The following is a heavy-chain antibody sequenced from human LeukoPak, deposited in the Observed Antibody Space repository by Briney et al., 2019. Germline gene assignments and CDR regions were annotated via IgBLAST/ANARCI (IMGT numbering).Heavy chain of an antibody. Sequence: SETLSLTCTVAGGSISSYYWSWIRQPPGKGLEWIAYISDIGSINYNPSLKSRVTISLDTSKNQFSLKLGSVTAADTAVYYCAGHHPRNTVDFWGQGTLVTVSS. CDR3: AGHHPRNTVDF. CDR1: GGSISSYY. V-gene: IGHV4-59*08. CDR2: ISDIGSI. J-gene: IGHJ4*02. D-gene: IGHD2/OR15-2a*01.